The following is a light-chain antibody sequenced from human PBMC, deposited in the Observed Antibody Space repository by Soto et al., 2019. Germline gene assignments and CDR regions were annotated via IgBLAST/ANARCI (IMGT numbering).Light chain of an antibody. CDR1: SSDIGGYNY. CDR2: DVS. CDR3: SSYTSTSTLYV. J-gene: IGLJ1*01. Sequence: QSALTQPASVSGSPGQSITISCTGTSSDIGGYNYVSWYQQLPGKVPKHIIYDVSNRPSGVSDRFSGSKSGNAASLTISGLQAEDEADYYCSSYTSTSTLYVFGTGTKVTVL. V-gene: IGLV2-14*03.